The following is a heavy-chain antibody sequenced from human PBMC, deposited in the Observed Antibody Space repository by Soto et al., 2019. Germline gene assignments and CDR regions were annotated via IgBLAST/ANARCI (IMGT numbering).Heavy chain of an antibody. J-gene: IGHJ1*01. D-gene: IGHD6-19*01. CDR2: ISSSGSTI. Sequence: GGSLRLSCAASGFTFSDYYMSWIRQAPGKGLEWVSYISSSGSTIYYADSVKGRFTISRDNAKNSLYLQMNSLRAEDTAVYYCARGRSKQWPKRDTEYFQHWGQGTLVTVSS. CDR3: ARGRSKQWPKRDTEYFQH. CDR1: GFTFSDYY. V-gene: IGHV3-11*01.